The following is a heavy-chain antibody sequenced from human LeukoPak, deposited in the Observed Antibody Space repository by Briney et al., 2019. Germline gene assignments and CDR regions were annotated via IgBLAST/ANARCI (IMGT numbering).Heavy chain of an antibody. D-gene: IGHD2-2*01. CDR3: ARRRVPAAHFDY. CDR2: IYYSGST. CDR1: GASISSYY. J-gene: IGHJ4*02. V-gene: IGHV4-59*01. Sequence: SETLSLTCTVSGASISSYYWSWIRQPPGKGLEWIGYIYYSGSTNYNPSLKSRVTISLDTSKNQVSLRLSSVTAADTAVYYCARRRVPAAHFDYWGQGTLVTVSS.